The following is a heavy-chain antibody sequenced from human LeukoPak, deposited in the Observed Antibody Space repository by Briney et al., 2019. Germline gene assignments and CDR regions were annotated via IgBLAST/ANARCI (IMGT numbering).Heavy chain of an antibody. V-gene: IGHV4-31*03. J-gene: IGHJ3*02. CDR2: IYYSGST. Sequence: SQTLSLTCTVSGGSISSGGYYWSWIRQHPGKGLEWIGYIYYSGSTYYNPSLKSRVTISVDTSKNQFSLKLSSVTAADTAVYYCARGYRWGNNDSSGYLTQDAFDIWGQGTMVTVSS. D-gene: IGHD3-22*01. CDR3: ARGYRWGNNDSSGYLTQDAFDI. CDR1: GGSISSGGYY.